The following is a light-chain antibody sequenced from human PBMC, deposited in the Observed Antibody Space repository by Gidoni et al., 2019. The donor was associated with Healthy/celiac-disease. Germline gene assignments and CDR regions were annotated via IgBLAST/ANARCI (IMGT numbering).Light chain of an antibody. J-gene: IGKJ1*01. CDR2: GAS. V-gene: IGKV3-20*01. CDR1: QSVSSSY. Sequence: ELVLTQSPGTLSLSPGERATLSCRARQSVSSSYLAWYQQKPGQAPRLLIYGASSRATGIPDRFSGSGSGTDFTLTISRLEPEDFAVYYCQQYGSSRWTFXXXTKVEIK. CDR3: QQYGSSRWT.